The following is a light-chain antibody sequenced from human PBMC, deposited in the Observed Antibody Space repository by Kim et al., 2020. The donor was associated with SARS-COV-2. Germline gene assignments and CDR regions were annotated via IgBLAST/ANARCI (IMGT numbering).Light chain of an antibody. CDR2: QDN. V-gene: IGLV3-1*01. CDR1: KLGDKY. J-gene: IGLJ3*02. Sequence: SYELTRPPSVSVSPGQTASITCSGDKLGDKYACWFQQKPGQSPVLVIYQDNKRPSGIPERFSGSNSGNTATLTISGTQAMDEADYYCQAWDSSTVVFGGGTQLTVL. CDR3: QAWDSSTVV.